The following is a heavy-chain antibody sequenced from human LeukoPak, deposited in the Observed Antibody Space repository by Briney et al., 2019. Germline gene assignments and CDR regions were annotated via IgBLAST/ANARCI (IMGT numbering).Heavy chain of an antibody. D-gene: IGHD3-3*01. J-gene: IGHJ5*02. V-gene: IGHV4-30-4*02. CDR2: IYYSGST. CDR3: ARGREWSWFDP. Sequence: SETLSLTCTVSGGSISSGDYYWNWIRQPPGKGLEWMGYIYYSGSTAYNPSLKSRVTISVDTSKNQFSLKLSSVTAADTAVYYCARGREWSWFDPWGQGTLVTVSS. CDR1: GGSISSGDYY.